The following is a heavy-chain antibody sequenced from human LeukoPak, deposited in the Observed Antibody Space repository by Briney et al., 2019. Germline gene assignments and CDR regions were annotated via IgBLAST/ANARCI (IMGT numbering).Heavy chain of an antibody. V-gene: IGHV1-69*13. J-gene: IGHJ4*02. CDR1: GGTFSNYA. Sequence: ASVKVSCKASGGTFSNYAISWVRQAPGQGLEWMGGIIPIFGTANYAQKFQGRVTITADESTSTAYMELSSLRSEDTAVYYCARRDSSSWYGGFDYWGQGTLVTVSS. D-gene: IGHD6-13*01. CDR2: IIPIFGTA. CDR3: ARRDSSSWYGGFDY.